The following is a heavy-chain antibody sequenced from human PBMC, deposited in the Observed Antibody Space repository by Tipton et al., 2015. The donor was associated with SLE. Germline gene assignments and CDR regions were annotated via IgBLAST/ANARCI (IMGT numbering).Heavy chain of an antibody. CDR3: ARGGTGDGRNPFDP. V-gene: IGHV4-34*01. Sequence: TLSLTCAVHDGSLSNYYWSWFRRPPGRGLEWIGEITRRGKTNYNPSLKSRVTISVDTSKNQFSLNLRSGTAADTAVYYCARGGTGDGRNPFDPWGQGTLVTVSS. J-gene: IGHJ5*02. CDR1: DGSLSNYY. CDR2: ITRRGKT. D-gene: IGHD4-23*01.